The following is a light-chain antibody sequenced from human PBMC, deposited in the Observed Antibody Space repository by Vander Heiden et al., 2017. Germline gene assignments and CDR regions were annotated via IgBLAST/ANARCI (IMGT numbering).Light chain of an antibody. Sequence: QSVLTQPPSASGPPGQRVTLSCSGSSSNIGSHYVNWYQRVAGATPHLLMFSNSPRPSGVPERFSGSKSVTSATLNISGLQAEDEAEYYCATWDDSLNGWVFGGGTKLTVL. CDR3: ATWDDSLNGWV. CDR2: SNS. J-gene: IGLJ3*02. V-gene: IGLV1-44*01. CDR1: SSNIGSHY.